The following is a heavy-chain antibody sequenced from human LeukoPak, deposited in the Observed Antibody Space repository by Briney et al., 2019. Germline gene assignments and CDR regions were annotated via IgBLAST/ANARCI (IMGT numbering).Heavy chain of an antibody. CDR1: GYTFTGYY. CDR2: INPNSGGT. Sequence: ASVKVSCKASGYTFTGYYMHWVRQAPGQGLEWMGWINPNSGGTNYAQKFQGRVTMTRDTSISTAYMELSRLRSDDTAVYYCARGAGSSGYYIHDYRGQGTLVTVSS. CDR3: ARGAGSSGYYIHDY. D-gene: IGHD3-22*01. J-gene: IGHJ4*02. V-gene: IGHV1-2*02.